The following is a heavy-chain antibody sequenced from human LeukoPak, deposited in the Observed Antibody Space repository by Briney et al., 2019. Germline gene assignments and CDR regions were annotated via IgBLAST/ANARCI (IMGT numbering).Heavy chain of an antibody. CDR3: ASTYALWFGENDAFDI. J-gene: IGHJ3*02. V-gene: IGHV3-21*01. D-gene: IGHD3-10*01. CDR2: ISSSSNYI. CDR1: GFTFSSYS. Sequence: GGSLRLSCAASGFTFSSYSMNWVRQAPGKGLEWVSSISSSSNYIYYADSVKGRFTISRDNAKNSLYLQMNSLRAEDTAVYYCASTYALWFGENDAFDIWGQGTMVTVSS.